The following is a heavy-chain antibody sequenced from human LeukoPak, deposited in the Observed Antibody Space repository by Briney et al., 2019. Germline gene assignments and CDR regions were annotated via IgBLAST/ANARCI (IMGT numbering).Heavy chain of an antibody. V-gene: IGHV3-53*01. Sequence: PGGSLRLSCAASGFTVSSNYMSWVRQAPGKGLEWVSVIYSGGSTYYADSVKGRFTISRDNSKNTLYLQMNSLRAEDTAVYYCAKVYNYYGSGSSTRVYYFDYWGQGTLVTVSS. CDR3: AKVYNYYGSGSSTRVYYFDY. CDR1: GFTVSSNY. D-gene: IGHD3-10*01. J-gene: IGHJ4*02. CDR2: IYSGGST.